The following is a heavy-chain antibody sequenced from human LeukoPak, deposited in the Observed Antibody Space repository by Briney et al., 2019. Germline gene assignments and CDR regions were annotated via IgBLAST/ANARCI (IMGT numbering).Heavy chain of an antibody. V-gene: IGHV3-30*18. CDR2: ISYDGSNK. CDR3: AKAGGSSYDYYMDV. CDR1: GITFSNCV. Sequence: PGGSLRLSCAASGITFSNCVMHWVRQPPGKGLEWGAVISYDGSNKYYADSVKGRFTISRDNSKNTLFLQMNSLRTEDSAVYYCAKAGGSSYDYYMDVWGQGTTVTVSS. J-gene: IGHJ6*02. D-gene: IGHD5-18*01.